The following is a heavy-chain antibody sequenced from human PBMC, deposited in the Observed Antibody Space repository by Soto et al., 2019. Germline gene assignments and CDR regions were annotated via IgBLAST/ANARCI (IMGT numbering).Heavy chain of an antibody. CDR3: AREGPIAVAGIDY. D-gene: IGHD6-19*01. J-gene: IGHJ4*02. V-gene: IGHV4-59*01. Sequence: PSETLSLTCTVSGGSISRYYWSWIRQPPGKGLEWIGYIYYSGSTNDNPSLKSRVTMSVDTSKNQFSLKLSSVTAADTAVYYCAREGPIAVAGIDYWGQGTLVTVSS. CDR1: GGSISRYY. CDR2: IYYSGST.